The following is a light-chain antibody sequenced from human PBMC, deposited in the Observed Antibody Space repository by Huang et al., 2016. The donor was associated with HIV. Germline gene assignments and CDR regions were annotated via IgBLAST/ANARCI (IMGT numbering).Light chain of an antibody. J-gene: IGKJ5*01. CDR2: DAS. V-gene: IGKV3-11*01. CDR1: QSVNTY. CDR3: QHRSNWPPIT. Sequence: EIVLTQSPATLSLSPGERATLSCRASQSVNTYLAWYQQKPGQAPRLLIYDASNRATGCPARLRGSGFGTDFTLTSSSLEPEDFTTYYCQHRSNWPPITFGQGTRLDIK.